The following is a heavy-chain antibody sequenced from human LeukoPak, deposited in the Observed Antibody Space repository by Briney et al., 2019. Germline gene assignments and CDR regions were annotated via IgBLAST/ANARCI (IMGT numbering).Heavy chain of an antibody. CDR2: INPNSGAT. J-gene: IGHJ4*02. V-gene: IGHV1-2*02. CDR1: GYTFTGYF. Sequence: ASVKVSCKASGYTFTGYFIHWVRQAPGQGLEWMGWINPNSGATNYAQKFQGRVTMTRDASISTAYMDLSRLISDDTAVYPCARGEMAGFDYWGQGTLVTVSS. D-gene: IGHD5-24*01. CDR3: ARGEMAGFDY.